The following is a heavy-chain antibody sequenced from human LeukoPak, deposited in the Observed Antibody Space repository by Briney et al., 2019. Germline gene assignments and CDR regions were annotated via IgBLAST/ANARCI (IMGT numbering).Heavy chain of an antibody. CDR2: IILILGIA. Sequence: SVKVSCKASGGTFSSYAISWVRQAPGQGLEWMGRIILILGIANYAQKFQGRATITADKSTSTAYMELSSLRSEDTAVYYCAGDDSSGYYSDYWGQGTLVTVSS. V-gene: IGHV1-69*04. CDR3: AGDDSSGYYSDY. CDR1: GGTFSSYA. J-gene: IGHJ4*02. D-gene: IGHD3-22*01.